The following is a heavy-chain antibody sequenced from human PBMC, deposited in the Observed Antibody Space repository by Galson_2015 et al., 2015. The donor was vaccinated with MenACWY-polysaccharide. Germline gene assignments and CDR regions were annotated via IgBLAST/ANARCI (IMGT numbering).Heavy chain of an antibody. CDR3: ARGHYGLDV. Sequence: SLRLSCAASGFSLGAWYMSWNRQAPGKGLEWLSYISKSGDSIYYGDSVRGRFAISRDNAKNSLYLQLNSLEVEDTAIYYCARGHYGLDVWGQGTTVTVPS. J-gene: IGHJ6*02. CDR2: ISKSGDSI. V-gene: IGHV3-11*01. CDR1: GFSLGAWY.